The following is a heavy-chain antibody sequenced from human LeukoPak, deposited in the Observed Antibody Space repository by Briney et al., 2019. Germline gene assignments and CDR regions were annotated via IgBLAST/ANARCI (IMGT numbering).Heavy chain of an antibody. CDR3: ARDLEPSLSAYGEPVVDY. CDR1: GFTFSSYS. D-gene: IGHD4-17*01. J-gene: IGHJ4*02. V-gene: IGHV3-21*01. CDR2: ISSSSSYI. Sequence: PGGSLRLSCAASGFTFSSYSMNWVRQAPGKGLEWVSSISSSSSYIYYADSVKGRFTISRDNAKNSLYLQMNSLRAEDTAVYYCARDLEPSLSAYGEPVVDYWGQGTLVTVSS.